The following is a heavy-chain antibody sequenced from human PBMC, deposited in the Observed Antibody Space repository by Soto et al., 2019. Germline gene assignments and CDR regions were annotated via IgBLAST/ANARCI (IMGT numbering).Heavy chain of an antibody. CDR3: ARDGSGRNYWYFDL. Sequence: QVQLVESGGGVVQPGRSLRLSCAASGLTFSSYTMPWVRQSPGKGLEWVAVISYDGSNKYYADSVKGRFTISRDNSKNTLYLQMNSLRAEDTAVYYCARDGSGRNYWYFDLWGRGTLVTVSS. D-gene: IGHD6-19*01. V-gene: IGHV3-30-3*01. CDR1: GLTFSSYT. J-gene: IGHJ2*01. CDR2: ISYDGSNK.